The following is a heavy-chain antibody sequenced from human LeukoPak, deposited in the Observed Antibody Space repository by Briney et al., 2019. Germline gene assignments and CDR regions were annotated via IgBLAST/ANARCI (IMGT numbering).Heavy chain of an antibody. Sequence: GGSLRLSCAASGFTFSSYGMHWVRQAPGKGLEWVAVIWYGGSNKYYADSVKGRFTISRDNSKNTLYLQMNSLRAEDTAVYYCAREFIVGAPNDAFDIWGQGTMVTVSS. CDR3: AREFIVGAPNDAFDI. D-gene: IGHD1-26*01. V-gene: IGHV3-33*08. CDR1: GFTFSSYG. J-gene: IGHJ3*02. CDR2: IWYGGSNK.